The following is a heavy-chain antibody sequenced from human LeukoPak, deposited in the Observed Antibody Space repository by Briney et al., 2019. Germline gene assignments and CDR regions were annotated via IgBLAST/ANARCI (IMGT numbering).Heavy chain of an antibody. CDR2: IRGSGGST. CDR1: GFIFRNYA. D-gene: IGHD3-16*01. J-gene: IGHJ3*02. Sequence: GGSLRLSCAASGFIFRNYAMAWVRQAPGKGLEWVSGIRGSGGSTYYADSVKGRFTISRDNSKNTLYLQMNSLRAEDTAVYYCAKDQVLITFGATWSAFDIWGQGTMVTVSS. CDR3: AKDQVLITFGATWSAFDI. V-gene: IGHV3-23*01.